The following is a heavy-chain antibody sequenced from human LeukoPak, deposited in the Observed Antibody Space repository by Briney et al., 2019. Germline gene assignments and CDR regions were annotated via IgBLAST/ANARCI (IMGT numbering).Heavy chain of an antibody. CDR1: GFAFSSYS. CDR3: ARHLPNYYDSSDAFDI. V-gene: IGHV3-21*04. J-gene: IGHJ3*02. CDR2: ISSSSSYI. D-gene: IGHD3-22*01. Sequence: PGGSLRLSCAASGFAFSSYSMNWVRQAPGKGLEWVSSISSSSSYIYYADSVKGRFTISRDNAKNSLYLQMNSLRAEDTAMYYCARHLPNYYDSSDAFDIWGQGTMVTVSS.